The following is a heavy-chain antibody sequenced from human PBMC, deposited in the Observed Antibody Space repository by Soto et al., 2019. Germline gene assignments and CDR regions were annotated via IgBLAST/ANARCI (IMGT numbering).Heavy chain of an antibody. J-gene: IGHJ5*02. D-gene: IGHD5-18*01. CDR1: GGSISSSSYY. Sequence: ASETLSLTCTVSGGSISSSSYYWGWIRQPPGKGLEWIGSIYYSGSTYYNPSLKSRVTISVDTSKNQFSLKLSSVTAADTAVYACGRIQGESWFDPWGQGTLVTVSS. CDR3: GRIQGESWFDP. V-gene: IGHV4-39*01. CDR2: IYYSGST.